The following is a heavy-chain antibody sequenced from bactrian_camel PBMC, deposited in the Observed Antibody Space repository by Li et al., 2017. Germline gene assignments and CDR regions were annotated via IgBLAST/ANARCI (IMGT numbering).Heavy chain of an antibody. D-gene: IGHD3*01. CDR3: VLNYYSGSWSFVY. CDR2: RRSDGTT. Sequence: HVQLVESGGGSVQAGGSLRLSCTASGFTFDDSDMAWYRQAPGNECELVSIRRSDGTTTYADSVKGRFTASQDNAENTVFLQMNSLKPEDTAVYYCVLNYYSGSWSFVYWGQGTQVTVSS. CDR1: GFTFDDSD. J-gene: IGHJ4*01. V-gene: IGHV3S63*01.